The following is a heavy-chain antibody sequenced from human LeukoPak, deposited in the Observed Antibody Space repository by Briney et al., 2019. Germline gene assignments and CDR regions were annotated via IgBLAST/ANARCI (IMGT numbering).Heavy chain of an antibody. J-gene: IGHJ4*02. CDR2: ISYDGSNK. CDR1: GFTFSSYA. D-gene: IGHD7-27*01. V-gene: IGHV3-30-3*01. Sequence: PGGSLRLSCAASGFTFSSYAMHWVRQAPGKGLEWVAVISYDGSNKYYADSVKGRFTISRDNSKNTLYLQMNSLRAEDTAVYYCARESPRWGSHDFDYWGEGTLVTVCS. CDR3: ARESPRWGSHDFDY.